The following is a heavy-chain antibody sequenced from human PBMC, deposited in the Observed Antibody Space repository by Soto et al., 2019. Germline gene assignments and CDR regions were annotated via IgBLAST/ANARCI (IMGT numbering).Heavy chain of an antibody. D-gene: IGHD3-22*01. CDR3: ARDRGPSSGYYPYWFDP. V-gene: IGHV1-69*12. CDR1: GGTFSSYA. Sequence: QVQLVQSGAEVKKPGSSVKVSCKASGGTFSSYAITWVRQAPGQGLEWMGGIIPIFGTANYAQKFQGRATITADXTXSXPYMELSSLRSEDTAVYYCARDRGPSSGYYPYWFDPWGQGTLVTVSS. CDR2: IIPIFGTA. J-gene: IGHJ5*02.